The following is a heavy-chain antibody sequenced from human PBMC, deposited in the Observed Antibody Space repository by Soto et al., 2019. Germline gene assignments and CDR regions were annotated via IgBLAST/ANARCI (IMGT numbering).Heavy chain of an antibody. Sequence: GASVKVSCKASGYKVTTYGISGVRQAPGKELERMGWIGTYNGKTDYAQKFQGRVTRTTDTSTRRAYMDLRSLGSDDRAVYYGARIACSSPSCYKISLYYGMHVWGQGPTVNVSS. D-gene: IGHD2-2*02. J-gene: IGHJ6*02. CDR2: IGTYNGKT. CDR1: GYKVTTYG. V-gene: IGHV1-18*04. CDR3: ARIACSSPSCYKISLYYGMHV.